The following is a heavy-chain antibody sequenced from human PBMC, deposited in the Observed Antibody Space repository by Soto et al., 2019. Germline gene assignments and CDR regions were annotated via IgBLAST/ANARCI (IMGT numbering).Heavy chain of an antibody. CDR2: ISYDGSNK. CDR1: GFTFSSYA. J-gene: IGHJ4*02. V-gene: IGHV3-30-3*01. CDR3: ASRYGSGNFH. D-gene: IGHD3-10*01. Sequence: GGSLRLSCAASGFTFSSYAMHWVRQAPGKGLEWVAVISYDGSNKYYADSMKGRFTISRDNSKNTLYLQMNSLRAEDTAVYYCASRYGSGNFHWGQGTLVTVSS.